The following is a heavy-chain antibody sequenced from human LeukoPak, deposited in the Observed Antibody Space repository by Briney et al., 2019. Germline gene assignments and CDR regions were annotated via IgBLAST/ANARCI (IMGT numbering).Heavy chain of an antibody. J-gene: IGHJ5*02. V-gene: IGHV1-2*02. CDR3: AKGIAVTARGGNWFDL. D-gene: IGHD6-19*01. Sequence: GASVKVSCKASGYTFTGYYIHWVRQAPGQGLEWMGWMNPNSGGTNYAQSFQGRVTMTRDTSITTSYMQLSWLTSDDTATYYCAKGIAVTARGGNWFDLWGQGTQVTVSS. CDR1: GYTFTGYY. CDR2: MNPNSGGT.